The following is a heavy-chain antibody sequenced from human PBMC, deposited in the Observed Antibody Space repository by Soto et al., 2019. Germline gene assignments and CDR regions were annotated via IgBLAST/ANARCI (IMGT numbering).Heavy chain of an antibody. D-gene: IGHD5-12*01. CDR2: IKYSWRI. CDR3: ARVQVGQWLANWFDP. CDR1: GGSISSGDYS. Sequence: PSETLSLTFPVSGGSISSGDYSWTWIRQPTVKGLEWIGYIKYSWRIYFNPSVKSRVTISVDQSKKKLSLKLSSVTDADTAVYYCARVQVGQWLANWFDPWGQGTLVTVSS. J-gene: IGHJ5*02. V-gene: IGHV4-30-4*01.